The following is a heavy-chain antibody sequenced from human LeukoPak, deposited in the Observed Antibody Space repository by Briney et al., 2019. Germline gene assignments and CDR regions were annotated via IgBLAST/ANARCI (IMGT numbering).Heavy chain of an antibody. CDR3: ARVADDYVWGSYRYDFDY. D-gene: IGHD3-16*02. Sequence: ASVTVSCTASGGTFSSYAISWVRQAPGQGLEWMGGIIPIFGTANYAQKFQGRVTITADESTSTAYMELSSLRSEDTAVYYCARVADDYVWGSYRYDFDYWGQGTLVTVSS. CDR2: IIPIFGTA. J-gene: IGHJ4*02. V-gene: IGHV1-69*13. CDR1: GGTFSSYA.